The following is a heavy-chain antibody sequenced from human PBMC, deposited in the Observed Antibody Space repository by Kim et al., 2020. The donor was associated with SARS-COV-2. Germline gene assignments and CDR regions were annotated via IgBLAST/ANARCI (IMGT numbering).Heavy chain of an antibody. CDR2: ISSSSTI. V-gene: IGHV3-48*02. CDR3: ARVVDTMVRGVIPLDYYYYGMDV. D-gene: IGHD3-10*01. Sequence: GGSLRLSCAASGFTFSSYSMNWVRQAPGKGLEWVSYISSSSTIYYADSVKGRFTISRDNAKNSLYLQMNSLRDEDTAVYYCARVVDTMVRGVIPLDYYYYGMDVWGQGTTVTVSS. CDR1: GFTFSSYS. J-gene: IGHJ6*02.